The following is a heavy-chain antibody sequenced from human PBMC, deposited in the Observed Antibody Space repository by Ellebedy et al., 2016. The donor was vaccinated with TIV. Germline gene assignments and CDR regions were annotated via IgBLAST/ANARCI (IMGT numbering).Heavy chain of an antibody. CDR1: GFTFSTSW. CDR3: ARDASGDSSAPHDAFDI. D-gene: IGHD3-22*01. Sequence: GESLKISCAVSGFTFSTSWMSWVRQAPGQGLEWVANMNGDGNERYYVDSVKGRFTISRDNAKNSLYLQMNSLRAEDTAVYYCARDASGDSSAPHDAFDIWGQGTMVTVSS. CDR2: MNGDGNER. V-gene: IGHV3-7*01. J-gene: IGHJ3*02.